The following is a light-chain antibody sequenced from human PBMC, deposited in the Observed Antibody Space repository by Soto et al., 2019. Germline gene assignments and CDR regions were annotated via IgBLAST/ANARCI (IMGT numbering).Light chain of an antibody. CDR2: RAD. CDR3: AAWDDIVSGLV. V-gene: IGLV1-47*01. Sequence: QAVVTQPPSASGTPGQTVTISCSGRSSNIGSNYVYWYQQLPGTAPRLLMYRADQRPSGVPDRFSGSKSGTSASLAISRLRSEDEADYYCAAWDDIVSGLVFGGGTKLTVL. CDR1: SSNIGSNY. J-gene: IGLJ2*01.